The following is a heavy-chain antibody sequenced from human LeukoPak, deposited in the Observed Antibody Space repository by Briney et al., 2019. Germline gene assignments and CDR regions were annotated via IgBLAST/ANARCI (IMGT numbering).Heavy chain of an antibody. CDR2: IYYSGST. J-gene: IGHJ4*02. Sequence: SETLSLTCAVYGGSFSGYYWSWIRQPPGKGLEWIGYIYYSGSTNYNPSLKSRVTISVDTSKNQFSLKLSSVTAADTAVYYCARGANYYGSSYYDYWGQGTLVTVSS. CDR3: ARGANYYGSSYYDY. CDR1: GGSFSGYY. V-gene: IGHV4-59*01. D-gene: IGHD3-10*01.